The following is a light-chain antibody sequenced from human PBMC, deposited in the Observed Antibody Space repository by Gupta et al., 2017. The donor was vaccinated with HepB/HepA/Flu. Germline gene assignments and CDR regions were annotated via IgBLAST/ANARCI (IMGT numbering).Light chain of an antibody. J-gene: IGLJ2*01. CDR3: STYPSSNIVN. Sequence: QSALTQPPSVSGSPGQSVTISCTGTSSDVGSYNRVSCYQQSPGTDPKLMIYEVSNRPSGVPDRFSGSNSGNTASLTISGLPADDEADYSCSTYPSSNIVNFGGGTKLTVL. V-gene: IGLV2-18*02. CDR1: SSDVGSYNR. CDR2: EVS.